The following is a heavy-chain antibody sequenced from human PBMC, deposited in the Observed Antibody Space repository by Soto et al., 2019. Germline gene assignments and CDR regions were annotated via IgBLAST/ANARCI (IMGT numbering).Heavy chain of an antibody. V-gene: IGHV4-30-4*01. CDR1: GGSISSGDYY. J-gene: IGHJ6*02. CDR2: IYYSGST. Sequence: QVQLQESGPGLVKPSQTLSLTCTVSGGSISSGDYYWSWIRQPPGKGLEWIGYIYYSGSTYYNPSLKSRVTISVDTSKNHFSLKLSSVTAADTAVYYCARVGYIYGICIEMDVWGQGTTVTVSS. D-gene: IGHD5-18*01. CDR3: ARVGYIYGICIEMDV.